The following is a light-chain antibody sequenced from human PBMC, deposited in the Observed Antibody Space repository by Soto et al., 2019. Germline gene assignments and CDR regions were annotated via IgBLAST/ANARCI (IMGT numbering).Light chain of an antibody. CDR1: QSVSSSY. CDR3: EQYRSSPLT. Sequence: EIVLTQSPGTLSLSPGERATLSCRASQSVSSSYLGWYQQKPGQAPRLLIYGASSRATGIPDRFSGSGSGTDLNLTISTMENEDFAVYYCEQYRSSPLTLGGGTKVDLK. V-gene: IGKV3-20*01. CDR2: GAS. J-gene: IGKJ4*01.